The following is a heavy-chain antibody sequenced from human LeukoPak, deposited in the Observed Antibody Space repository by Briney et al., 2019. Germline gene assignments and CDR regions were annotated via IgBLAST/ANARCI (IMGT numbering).Heavy chain of an antibody. V-gene: IGHV3-48*03. CDR1: GFTFSSYE. J-gene: IGHJ6*03. Sequence: GGSLRLSCAASGFTFSSYEMNWVRQAPGKGLEWVSYISSSGSTIYYADSVKGRFTISRDNAKNSLYLQMNSLRAEDTAVYYCARDYYDSKIPDRPVLYYYYMDVWGKGATVTISS. CDR2: ISSSGSTI. D-gene: IGHD3-22*01. CDR3: ARDYYDSKIPDRPVLYYYYMDV.